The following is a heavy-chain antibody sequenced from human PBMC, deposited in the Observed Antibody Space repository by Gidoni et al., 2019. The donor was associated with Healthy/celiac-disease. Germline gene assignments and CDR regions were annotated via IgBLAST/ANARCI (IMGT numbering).Heavy chain of an antibody. J-gene: IGHJ4*02. Sequence: QVQLVQSGAEVKKPGASVKVSCKASGYTFTSYDINWVRQATGQGLEWMGWMNPNSGNTGYAQKFQGRVTMTRNTSISTAYMELSSLRSEDTAVYYCARVVDRPWWDLYYYDSSGYGYWGQGTLVTVSS. CDR2: MNPNSGNT. CDR3: ARVVDRPWWDLYYYDSSGYGY. V-gene: IGHV1-8*01. CDR1: GYTFTSYD. D-gene: IGHD3-22*01.